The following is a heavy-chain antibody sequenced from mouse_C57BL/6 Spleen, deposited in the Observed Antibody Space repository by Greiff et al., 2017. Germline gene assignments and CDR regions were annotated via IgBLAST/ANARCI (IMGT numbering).Heavy chain of an antibody. Sequence: QVQLQQPVAELVRPGTSVKLSCKASGYTFNSSWMHWVKQRPGQGLEWIGVIDPSDSYTNSNQKFQGKATLTVDTSSSTAYLQLSSLTSEDSAVXYCAREWFYGNYERGDYWGQGTTLTGSA. CDR1: GYTFNSSW. CDR3: AREWFYGNYERGDY. CDR2: IDPSDSYT. D-gene: IGHD2-1*01. J-gene: IGHJ2*01. V-gene: IGHV1-59*01.